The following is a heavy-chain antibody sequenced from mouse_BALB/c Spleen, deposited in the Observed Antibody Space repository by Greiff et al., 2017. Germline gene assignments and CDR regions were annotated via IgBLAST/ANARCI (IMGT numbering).Heavy chain of an antibody. J-gene: IGHJ4*01. CDR1: GYSFTGYY. CDR2: ISCYNGAT. D-gene: IGHD1-1*01. V-gene: IGHV1S34*01. Sequence: LVKTGASVKISCKASGYSFTGYYMHWVKQSHGQSLEWIGYISCYNGATSYNQKFKGKATFTVDTSSSTAYMQFNSLTSEDSAVYYCARERTTVVASPPYYAMDYWGQGTSVTVSS. CDR3: ARERTTVVASPPYYAMDY.